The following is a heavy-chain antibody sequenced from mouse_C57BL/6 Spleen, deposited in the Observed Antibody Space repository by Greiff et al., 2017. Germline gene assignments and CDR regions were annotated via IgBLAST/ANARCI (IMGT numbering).Heavy chain of an antibody. CDR1: GYTFTSYW. CDR3: ARHGYYVVDY. V-gene: IGHV1-61*01. Sequence: VQLQQPGAELVRPGSSVKLSCKASGYTFTSYWMDWVKQRPGQGLEWIGNIYPSDSETHYNQKFKDKAPLTVDKSSSTAYMQLSSLTSEDSAVYYCARHGYYVVDYWGQGTTLTVSS. D-gene: IGHD2-3*01. CDR2: IYPSDSET. J-gene: IGHJ2*01.